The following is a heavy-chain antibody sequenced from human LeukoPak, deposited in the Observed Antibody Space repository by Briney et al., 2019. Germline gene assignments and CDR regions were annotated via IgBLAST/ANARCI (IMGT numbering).Heavy chain of an antibody. CDR3: TKDLMTGFSSGWYLAY. CDR1: GFSFNGYA. D-gene: IGHD6-19*01. V-gene: IGHV3-23*01. Sequence: GGSLRLSCEGSGFSFNGYAMSWVRQAPGKGLEWVAVTGGSDDNTHYADSVKGRFSISRDTSENRLFLQMNSLRPGDSALYYCTKDLMTGFSSGWYLAYWGQGTLVTVSS. J-gene: IGHJ4*02. CDR2: TGGSDDNT.